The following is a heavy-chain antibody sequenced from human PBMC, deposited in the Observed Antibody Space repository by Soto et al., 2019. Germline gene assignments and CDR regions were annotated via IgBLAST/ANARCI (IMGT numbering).Heavy chain of an antibody. D-gene: IGHD6-13*01. CDR3: AKQRIDSSSWYFMGDY. J-gene: IGHJ4*02. Sequence: QVQLVESGGGVVQPGRSLRLSCAASGFTFSSYGMHWVRQAPGKGLEWVAVISYDGSNKYYADSVKGRFTISRDNSKNTLYLQMNRLRAEDTAVYYCAKQRIDSSSWYFMGDYWGQGTLVTVSS. CDR2: ISYDGSNK. V-gene: IGHV3-30*18. CDR1: GFTFSSYG.